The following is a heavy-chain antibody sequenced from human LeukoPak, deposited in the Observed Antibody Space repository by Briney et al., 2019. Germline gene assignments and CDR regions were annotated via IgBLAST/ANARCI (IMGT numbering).Heavy chain of an antibody. J-gene: IGHJ4*02. CDR2: INHSGST. CDR3: ARGRGYNSFDY. Sequence: SETLSLTCAVHGGSFIGYFWSWLRQSPGKGLEWVGEINHSGSTNYNPSLKSRVTTSVDASKNQFSLKLRSVTAADTAVYYCARGRGYNSFDYWGQGTLVTVSS. CDR1: GGSFIGYF. D-gene: IGHD5-24*01. V-gene: IGHV4-34*01.